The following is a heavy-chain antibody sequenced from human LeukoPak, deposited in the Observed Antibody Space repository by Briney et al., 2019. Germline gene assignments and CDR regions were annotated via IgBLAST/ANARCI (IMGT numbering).Heavy chain of an antibody. J-gene: IGHJ5*02. CDR1: GGSIGSGGYY. CDR3: ARGSIAAAGNWFDP. Sequence: SETLSLTCTVSGGSIGSGGYYWSWIRQHPGKGLEWIGYIYYSGSTYYNPSLKSRVTISVDTSKNQFSLKLSSVTAADTAVYYCARGSIAAAGNWFDPWGQGTLVTVSS. V-gene: IGHV4-31*03. CDR2: IYYSGST. D-gene: IGHD6-13*01.